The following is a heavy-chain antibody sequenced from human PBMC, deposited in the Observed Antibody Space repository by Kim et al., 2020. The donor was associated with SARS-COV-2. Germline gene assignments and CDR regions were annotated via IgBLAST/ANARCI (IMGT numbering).Heavy chain of an antibody. J-gene: IGHJ5*02. CDR3: SWSGFNWFGV. D-gene: IGHD3-3*01. V-gene: IGHV3-15*01. CDR2: IKTTAGGGTT. Sequence: GGSLRLSCAASGFIFTSAWMTWVRQAPGKGLEWVGRIKTTAGGGTTDYAAPVKGRFIISRDDSKNTVFLQMNSLKIEDSAVYFCSWSGFNWFGVWCQGTL. CDR1: GFIFTSAW.